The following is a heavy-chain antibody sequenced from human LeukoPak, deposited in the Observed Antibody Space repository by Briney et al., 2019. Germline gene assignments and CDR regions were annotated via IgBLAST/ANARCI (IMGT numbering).Heavy chain of an antibody. V-gene: IGHV4-34*01. D-gene: IGHD4-17*01. CDR1: GGSFSGYY. CDR2: INHSGST. CDR3: ARGGDLYGEVDY. J-gene: IGHJ4*02. Sequence: PSETLSLTCAVYGGSFSGYYWSWIRQPPGKGLEWIGEINHSGSTNYNPSLKSRVTISVGTSKNQFSLKLSSVTAADTAVYYCARGGDLYGEVDYWGQGTLVTVSS.